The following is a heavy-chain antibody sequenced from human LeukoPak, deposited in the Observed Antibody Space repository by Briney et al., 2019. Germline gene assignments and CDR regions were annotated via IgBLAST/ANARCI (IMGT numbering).Heavy chain of an antibody. D-gene: IGHD6-6*01. J-gene: IGHJ4*02. CDR1: GGSFSGYY. CDR2: INHSGST. CDR3: ARGVAARPRRLLDY. V-gene: IGHV4-34*01. Sequence: SETLSLTCAVYGGSFSGYYWSWIRQPPGKGLEWIGEINHSGSTNYNLSLKSRVTISVDTSKNQFSLKLSSVTAADTAVYYCARGVAARPRRLLDYWGQGTLVTVSS.